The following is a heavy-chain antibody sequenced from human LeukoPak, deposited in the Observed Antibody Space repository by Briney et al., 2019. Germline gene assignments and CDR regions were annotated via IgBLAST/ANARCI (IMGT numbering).Heavy chain of an antibody. J-gene: IGHJ4*02. D-gene: IGHD4-23*01. CDR3: ARPQGRTTVVIFDY. Sequence: ASMKVSCKASAYTFTGYYMHWVRQSPGQGLEWMGWINPNSGGRNYAQKFQGRVTMTRDTSISTAYMELSRLRSDDTAVYYCARPQGRTTVVIFDYWGQGTLVTVSS. V-gene: IGHV1-2*02. CDR2: INPNSGGR. CDR1: AYTFTGYY.